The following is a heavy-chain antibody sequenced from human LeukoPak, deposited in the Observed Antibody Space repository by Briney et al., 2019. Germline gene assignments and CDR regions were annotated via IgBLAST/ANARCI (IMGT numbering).Heavy chain of an antibody. Sequence: SQTLSLTCAISRDSVSSNSAAWNWIRQSPSRGLEWLGRTYYRSKWYNDYAVSVKSRITINPDTSKNQFSLQLNSVTPEDTAVYYCARGTGRDQQLAIDYWGQGTLVTVSS. CDR3: ARGTGRDQQLAIDY. D-gene: IGHD6-13*01. J-gene: IGHJ4*02. CDR1: RDSVSSNSAA. V-gene: IGHV6-1*01. CDR2: TYYRSKWYN.